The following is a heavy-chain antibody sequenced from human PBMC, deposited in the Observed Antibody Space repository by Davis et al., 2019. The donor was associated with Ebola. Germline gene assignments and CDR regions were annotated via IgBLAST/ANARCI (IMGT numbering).Heavy chain of an antibody. J-gene: IGHJ4*02. CDR3: ARAQFPTTSDH. CDR1: GGTFTNYA. Sequence: ASVKVSCKTSGGTFTNYAVNWVRQAPGQGLEWMGRINPNSGGTNYAQKFQGRVTMTRDTSISTAYMELSRLRSDDTAVYYCARAQFPTTSDHWGQGTLVTVSS. CDR2: INPNSGGT. D-gene: IGHD1-1*01. V-gene: IGHV1-2*06.